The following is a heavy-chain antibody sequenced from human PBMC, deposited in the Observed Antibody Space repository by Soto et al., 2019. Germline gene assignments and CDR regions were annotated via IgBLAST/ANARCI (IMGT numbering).Heavy chain of an antibody. D-gene: IGHD1-7*01. CDR3: AREAPHITGTTYGSWFYYYGMDV. CDR2: MNPNSGNT. V-gene: IGHV1-8*01. J-gene: IGHJ6*02. Sequence: ASVKVSCKASGYTFTSYDINWVRQATGQGLEWMGWMNPNSGNTGYAQKFQGRVTMTRNTSISTAYMELSSLRSEDTAVYYCAREAPHITGTTYGSWFYYYGMDVWGQGTRVTVSS. CDR1: GYTFTSYD.